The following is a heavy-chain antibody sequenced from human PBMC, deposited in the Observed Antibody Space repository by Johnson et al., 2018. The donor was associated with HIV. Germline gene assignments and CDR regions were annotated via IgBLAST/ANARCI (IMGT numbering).Heavy chain of an antibody. V-gene: IGHV3-20*04. CDR2: IHWNGGST. CDR3: ARVTRYNWNSDAFDI. CDR1: GFTFDDYG. J-gene: IGHJ3*02. Sequence: VQLVESGGGVLRPGGSPSLSCAASGFTFDDYGMSWVRQAPGKGLEWVSGIHWNGGSTGYADSVKGRFTISRDNAKNSLYLQMNSLRAEETALYYCARVTRYNWNSDAFDIWGQGTTVTVSS. D-gene: IGHD1-1*01.